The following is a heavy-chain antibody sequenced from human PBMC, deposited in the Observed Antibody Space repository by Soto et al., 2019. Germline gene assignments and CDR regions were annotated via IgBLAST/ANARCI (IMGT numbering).Heavy chain of an antibody. V-gene: IGHV4-34*01. J-gene: IGHJ4*02. CDR1: GGSFSGYY. CDR2: INHSGST. D-gene: IGHD3-16*02. Sequence: SETLSLTCAVYGGSFSGYYWSWIRQPPGKGLEWIGEINHSGSTNYNPSLKSRVTISVDTSKNQFSLKLSSVTAADTAVYYCARGRDYYDYIWGSYRYRTFDYWGQGTLVTVSS. CDR3: ARGRDYYDYIWGSYRYRTFDY.